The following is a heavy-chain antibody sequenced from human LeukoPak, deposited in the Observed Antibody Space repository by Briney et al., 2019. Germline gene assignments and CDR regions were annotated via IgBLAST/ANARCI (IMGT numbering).Heavy chain of an antibody. CDR3: ARSATTVVRPDY. V-gene: IGHV5-51*01. D-gene: IGHD4-23*01. J-gene: IGHJ4*02. CDR1: GYSFTSYW. Sequence: GESLKISCKGSGYSFTSYWIGWVRHMPGKGLEWRGIIYPGDSDTRYSPSFQGHVTISADKSISTAYLQWSSLKASDTAMYYCARSATTVVRPDYWGQGTLVTVSS. CDR2: IYPGDSDT.